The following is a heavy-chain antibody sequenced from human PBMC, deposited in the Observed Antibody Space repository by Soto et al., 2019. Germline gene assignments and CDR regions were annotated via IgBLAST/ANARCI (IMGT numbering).Heavy chain of an antibody. CDR3: ATRSSLRPCDI. CDR1: GFSFSNYW. J-gene: IGHJ3*02. D-gene: IGHD1-26*01. V-gene: IGHV3-74*01. CDR2: IKSDGSST. Sequence: EVQLVESGGGLVQPGGSLRLSCAASGFSFSNYWMHWVRQAPGKGLVWVSRIKSDGSSTTYADSVKGRFTISRDNAKNTRYLQMNSLRAEDTAVYYCATRSSLRPCDIWGQGTMVTVSS.